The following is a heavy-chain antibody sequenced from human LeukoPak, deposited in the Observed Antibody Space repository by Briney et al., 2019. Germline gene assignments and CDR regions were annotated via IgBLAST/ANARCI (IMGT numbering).Heavy chain of an antibody. D-gene: IGHD1-1*01. CDR3: ERHDLHITYFDL. J-gene: IGHJ4*02. CDR2: IIPIFGTA. CDR1: GGTFSSYA. Sequence: GASVKVSCKASGGTFSSYAISWVRQAPGQGLEWMGGIIPIFGTANYAQKFQGRVTMTTDTSTSTAYMELRSLRSADTAVYYCERHDLHITYFDLWGQGTLVTVSS. V-gene: IGHV1-69*05.